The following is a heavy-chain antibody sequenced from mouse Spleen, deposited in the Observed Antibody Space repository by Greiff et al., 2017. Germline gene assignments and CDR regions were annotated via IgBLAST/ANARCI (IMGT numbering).Heavy chain of an antibody. CDR2: IWAGGST. D-gene: IGHD4-1*01. CDR3: ARVPNWDVGHFDY. V-gene: IGHV2-9*02. J-gene: IGHJ2*01. Sequence: VQLQQSGPGLVAPSQSLSITCTVSGFSLTSYGVHWVRQPPGKGLEWLGVIWAGGSTNYNSALMSRLSISKDNSKSQVFLKMNSLQTDDTAMYYCARVPNWDVGHFDYWGQGTTLTVSS. CDR1: GFSLTSYG.